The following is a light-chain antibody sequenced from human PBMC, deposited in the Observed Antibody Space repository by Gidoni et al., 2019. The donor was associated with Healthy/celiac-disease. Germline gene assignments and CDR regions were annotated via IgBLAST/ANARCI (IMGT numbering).Light chain of an antibody. V-gene: IGKV1-5*01. CDR1: QSISSW. Sequence: DIQMTQSPSTLSASVGDRVTITCRASQSISSWLAWYQQKPGKDPKLLIYDASSLESGVPSRFSGSGSGTEFTLTISSLQPDDFATYYCQQYNSYPLTFXPXTKVDIK. CDR3: QQYNSYPLT. CDR2: DAS. J-gene: IGKJ3*01.